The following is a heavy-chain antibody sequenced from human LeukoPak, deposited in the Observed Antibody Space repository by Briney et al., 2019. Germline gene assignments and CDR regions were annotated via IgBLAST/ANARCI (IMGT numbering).Heavy chain of an antibody. V-gene: IGHV3-23*01. D-gene: IGHD4-17*01. CDR3: ARGRGGDYVPSRFDF. J-gene: IGHJ4*02. CDR2: ISGSGGNT. Sequence: GGSLRLSCSGSGLAFIGFAMGWVRQAPGKGLEWVSSISGSGGNTYYADSVEGRFTVSRDNSENTVYLQMNSLRAEDTALYYCARGRGGDYVPSRFDFWGQGTLVTVSS. CDR1: GLAFIGFA.